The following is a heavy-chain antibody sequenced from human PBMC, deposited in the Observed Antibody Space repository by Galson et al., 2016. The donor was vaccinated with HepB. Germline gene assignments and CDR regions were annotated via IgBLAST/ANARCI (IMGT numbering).Heavy chain of an antibody. CDR3: ARGSPFVKTFSRGGASVRRAPDF. J-gene: IGHJ4*02. V-gene: IGHV3-30*03. CDR1: GFTFSSYA. CDR2: ISSDGNDR. Sequence: SLRLSCAASGFTFSSYAMNWVRQAPGKGLDWVASISSDGNDRAYGVSGKGRFTVSRDNSKNTLYLQMNSLTSEDTAVFYCARGSPFVKTFSRGGASVRRAPDFWGQGTLVIVSS. D-gene: IGHD4/OR15-4a*01.